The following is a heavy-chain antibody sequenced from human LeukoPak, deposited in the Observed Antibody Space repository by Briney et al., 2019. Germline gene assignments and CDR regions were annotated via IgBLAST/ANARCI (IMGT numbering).Heavy chain of an antibody. CDR1: GGSISSSSYY. CDR3: ARRGYSYGKVYYFDY. CDR2: IYYSGST. D-gene: IGHD5-18*01. V-gene: IGHV4-39*01. Sequence: PSETLSLTCTVSGGSISSSSYYWGWIRQPPGKGLEWIGSIYYSGSTYYNPSLKSRVTISVDTSKNQFSLKLSSVTAADTAVYYCARRGYSYGKVYYFDYWGQGALVTVSS. J-gene: IGHJ4*02.